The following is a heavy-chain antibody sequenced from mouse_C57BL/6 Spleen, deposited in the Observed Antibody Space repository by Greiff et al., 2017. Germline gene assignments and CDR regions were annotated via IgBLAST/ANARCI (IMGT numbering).Heavy chain of an antibody. J-gene: IGHJ4*01. CDR1: GYTFTSYW. D-gene: IGHD2-4*01. CDR2: INPSSGYT. V-gene: IGHV1-7*01. CDR3: ARSDYDAYYAMDY. Sequence: QVQLQQSGAELAKPGASVKLSCKASGYTFTSYWMHWVKQRPGQGLEWIGYINPSSGYTKYNQKFKDKATLTADKSSSTAYMQLSSLTYEDSAVYYGARSDYDAYYAMDYWGQGTSVTVSS.